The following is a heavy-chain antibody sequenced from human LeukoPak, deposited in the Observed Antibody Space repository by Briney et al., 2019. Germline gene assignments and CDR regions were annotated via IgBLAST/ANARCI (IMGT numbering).Heavy chain of an antibody. CDR2: IYYSGST. V-gene: IGHV4-39*01. J-gene: IGHJ3*02. Sequence: GSLRLSCAASGFTFSSYAMSWVRQAPGKGLEWIGSIYYSGSTYYNPSLKSRVTISVDTSKNQFSLKLSSVTAADTAVYYCARLGTSDAFDIWGQGTMVTVSS. CDR3: ARLGTSDAFDI. D-gene: IGHD1-1*01. CDR1: GFTFSSYA.